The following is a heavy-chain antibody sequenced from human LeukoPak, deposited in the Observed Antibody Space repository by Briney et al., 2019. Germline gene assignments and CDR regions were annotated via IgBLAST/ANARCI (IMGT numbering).Heavy chain of an antibody. CDR3: ARGGHYFDTFAYIGF. Sequence: PSETLSLTCTVSGGSINSNYWSWIRQPPGKGLEWIGYISYSGNTKYNPSLKCRVIISSDTSKNQFSLELSSVTAEDTAVYYCARGGHYFDTFAYIGFWGQGTLVTVSS. V-gene: IGHV4-59*01. D-gene: IGHD3-22*01. J-gene: IGHJ4*02. CDR1: GGSINSNY. CDR2: ISYSGNT.